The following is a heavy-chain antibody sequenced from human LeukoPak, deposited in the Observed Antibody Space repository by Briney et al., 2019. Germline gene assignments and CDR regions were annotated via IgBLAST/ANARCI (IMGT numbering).Heavy chain of an antibody. CDR3: ARVQGVTAARPFGYYYYYMDV. Sequence: GASVKVSCKASGYTFTSYDINWVRQATGQGLEWMGWMNPNSGNTGYAQKFQGRVTMTRNTSISTAYMELSSLRSEDTAVYYCARVQGVTAARPFGYYYYYMDVWGKGTTVTVSS. CDR1: GYTFTSYD. J-gene: IGHJ6*03. D-gene: IGHD6-6*01. CDR2: MNPNSGNT. V-gene: IGHV1-8*01.